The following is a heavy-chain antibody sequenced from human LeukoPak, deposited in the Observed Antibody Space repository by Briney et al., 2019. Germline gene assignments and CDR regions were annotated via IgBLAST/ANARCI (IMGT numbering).Heavy chain of an antibody. CDR3: ARGLAHGGIANWFDP. CDR1: GGSLNSFTHY. V-gene: IGHV4-39*06. Sequence: PSETLSLTCSVPGGSLNSFTHYWGWIRQPPGKGLEWIGCIFSSGSTYYNPSLQSRVAISLDTSKNQFALKLTSVTAADMAVYYCARGLAHGGIANWFDPWGQGTLVIVSS. CDR2: IFSSGST. J-gene: IGHJ5*02. D-gene: IGHD2-21*01.